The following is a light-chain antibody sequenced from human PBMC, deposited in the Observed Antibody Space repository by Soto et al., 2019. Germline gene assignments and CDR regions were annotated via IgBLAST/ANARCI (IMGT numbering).Light chain of an antibody. CDR2: AAS. CDR3: QQYYSYPPG. CDR1: QGISSY. J-gene: IGKJ3*01. Sequence: AIRMTQSPSSLSASTGDRVTITCRASQGISSYLAWYQQKPGKAPKLLIYAASTLQSGVPSRFSGSGSGTDFTLTISCLQSEDFATYYCQQYYSYPPGFGPVTKVDIK. V-gene: IGKV1-8*01.